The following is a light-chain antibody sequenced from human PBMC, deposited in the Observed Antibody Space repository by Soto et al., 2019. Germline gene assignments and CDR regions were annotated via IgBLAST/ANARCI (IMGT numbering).Light chain of an antibody. Sequence: DIQMTQYPSSLSASVGDRVPITCRASQSLSSYLNWYQQKPGKAPKLLIYTASSLQSGVPSRFSGSESGTDFTLTISSLQPEDFATYYWQQSYSTPPTFGQGTKLEIK. J-gene: IGKJ2*01. V-gene: IGKV1-39*01. CDR2: TAS. CDR1: QSLSSY. CDR3: QQSYSTPPT.